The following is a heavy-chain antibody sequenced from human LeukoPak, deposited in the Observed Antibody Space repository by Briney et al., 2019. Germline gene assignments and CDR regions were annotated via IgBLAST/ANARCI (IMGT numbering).Heavy chain of an antibody. CDR2: ISYDGSNK. Sequence: GGSLRLSCAASGFTFSSYAMHWVRQAPGKGLEWVAVISYDGSNKYYADSVKGRFTISRDNSKNTLYLQMNSLRAEDTAVYYCAKDDTPTIFGVVTGSGLDYWGQGTLVTVSS. V-gene: IGHV3-30-3*01. CDR3: AKDDTPTIFGVVTGSGLDY. J-gene: IGHJ4*02. D-gene: IGHD3-3*01. CDR1: GFTFSSYA.